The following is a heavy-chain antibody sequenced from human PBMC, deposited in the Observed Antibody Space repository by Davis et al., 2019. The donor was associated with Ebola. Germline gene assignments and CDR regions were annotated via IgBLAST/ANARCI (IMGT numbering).Heavy chain of an antibody. CDR3: ARGGGYGGYGMDV. Sequence: MPAGSLRLSCAVYGVSFSGYYWNWIRQPPGKGLEWIGEINHSGRTNYNPSLKSRVTMSVDTSKNQFSLRVRSVTAADTAVYYCARGGGYGGYGMDVWGQGTTVTVSS. CDR2: INHSGRT. V-gene: IGHV4-34*01. D-gene: IGHD6-25*01. CDR1: GVSFSGYY. J-gene: IGHJ6*02.